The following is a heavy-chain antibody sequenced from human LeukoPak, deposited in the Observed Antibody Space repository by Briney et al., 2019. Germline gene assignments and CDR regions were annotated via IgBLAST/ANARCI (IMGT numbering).Heavy chain of an antibody. J-gene: IGHJ4*02. Sequence: PGGSLRLSCVGSGFSFSTYGMTWVRQAPGKGLEWVSSVSSSGETTYYADSVKGRFTISRDNSKSTLYLQMNSLRAEDTALYYCAKEGGLSFGGLFSRYVDFWGQGALVSVSS. V-gene: IGHV3-23*01. CDR2: VSSSGETT. D-gene: IGHD3-10*01. CDR1: GFSFSTYG. CDR3: AKEGGLSFGGLFSRYVDF.